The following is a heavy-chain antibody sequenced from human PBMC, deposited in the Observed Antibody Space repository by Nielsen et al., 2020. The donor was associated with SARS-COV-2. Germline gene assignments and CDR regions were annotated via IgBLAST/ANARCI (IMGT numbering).Heavy chain of an antibody. CDR1: GLIFSNYA. J-gene: IGHJ4*02. D-gene: IGHD5-24*01. V-gene: IGHV3-23*01. Sequence: GGSLRLSCAASGLIFSNYAMSWVRQAPGKGLEWVSGVSGSGNTTYYTASVKGRFTISRDNSKNTLYLQMNSLRAEDTAVYYCARDDGYKGYWGQGTLVTVSS. CDR3: ARDDGYKGY. CDR2: VSGSGNTT.